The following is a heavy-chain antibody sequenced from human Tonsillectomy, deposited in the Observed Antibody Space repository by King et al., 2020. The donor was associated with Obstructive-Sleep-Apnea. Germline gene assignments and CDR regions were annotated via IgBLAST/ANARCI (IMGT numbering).Heavy chain of an antibody. CDR3: ARDPGCSGGAGFDN. J-gene: IGHJ4*02. V-gene: IGHV1-46*01. Sequence: VQLVESGTEVKKPGASVKVSCKASGYTFTNYYMHWVRQAPGQGLEWMGIINPSGGSTNYAQKFQGRVTMTRDTSTSTVYVEVSSLGSEDTAVYYCARDPGCSGGAGFDNWGQGTPVTVSS. D-gene: IGHD6-19*01. CDR1: GYTFTNYY. CDR2: INPSGGST.